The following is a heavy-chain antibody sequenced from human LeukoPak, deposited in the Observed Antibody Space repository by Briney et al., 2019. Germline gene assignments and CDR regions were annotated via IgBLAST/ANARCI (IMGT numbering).Heavy chain of an antibody. CDR3: AREGYYYDSSGYSYFDY. Sequence: SVKVSCKASGGTFSSYAISWVRQAPGQGLAWMGRIIPILGIANYAQKFQGRVTITADKSTSTAYMELSSLRSEDTAVYYCAREGYYYDSSGYSYFDYWGQGTLVTVSS. J-gene: IGHJ4*02. D-gene: IGHD3-22*01. CDR1: GGTFSSYA. V-gene: IGHV1-69*04. CDR2: IIPILGIA.